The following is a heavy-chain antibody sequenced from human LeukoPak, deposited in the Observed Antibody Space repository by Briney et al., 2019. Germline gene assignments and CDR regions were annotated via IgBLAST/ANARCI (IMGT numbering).Heavy chain of an antibody. Sequence: SETLSLTCAVYGGSFSGYYWSWIRQPPGNGLEWIGEINHSGSTNYNPSLKSRVTISVDTSKNQFSLNLSSVTAADTAVYYCARGLSRVGRQWLFSNWFDPWGQGTLVTVSS. CDR2: INHSGST. D-gene: IGHD6-19*01. CDR3: ARGLSRVGRQWLFSNWFDP. J-gene: IGHJ5*02. CDR1: GGSFSGYY. V-gene: IGHV4-34*01.